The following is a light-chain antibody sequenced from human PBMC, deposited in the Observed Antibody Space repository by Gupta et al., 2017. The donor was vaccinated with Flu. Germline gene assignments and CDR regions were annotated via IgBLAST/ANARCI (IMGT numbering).Light chain of an antibody. J-gene: IGKJ2*03. V-gene: IGKV3-20*01. CDR1: QSVSSNY. Sequence: EIVLTQSPGTLSLSPGERATLSCRASQSVSSNYLAWYQQKRGQAPRLLIYRASNRATGIPDRFSGSGSGTDFTLTISRLEPEDFAVYYCRHYGSSSSSFDQGTKLEIK. CDR3: RHYGSSSSS. CDR2: RAS.